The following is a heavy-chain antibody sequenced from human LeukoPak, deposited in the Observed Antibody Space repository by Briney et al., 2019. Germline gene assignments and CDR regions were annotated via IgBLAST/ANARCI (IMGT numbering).Heavy chain of an antibody. CDR1: GFTFNTYT. D-gene: IGHD2-2*01. V-gene: IGHV3-48*01. CDR2: ISGSSGII. J-gene: IGHJ3*02. Sequence: GGSLRLSCAASGFTFNTYTMNWVRQAPGKGLEWVSYISGSSGIIDYADSVRGRFTISRDNAKNSLYLQMNSLRAEDMAVYYCARVVVVPAADVCSGFDIWGQGTMVTVSS. CDR3: ARVVVVPAADVCSGFDI.